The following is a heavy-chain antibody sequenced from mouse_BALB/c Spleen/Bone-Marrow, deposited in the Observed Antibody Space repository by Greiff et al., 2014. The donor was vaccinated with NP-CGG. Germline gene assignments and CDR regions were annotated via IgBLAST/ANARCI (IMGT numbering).Heavy chain of an antibody. J-gene: IGHJ3*01. CDR3: AIFIPQTLFAY. V-gene: IGHV14-3*02. Sequence: EVQLQQSGAELVKPGASVKLSCTASGFNIKDTYMHWVKQRPEQGLEWIGRIDPANGNTKYDPKFQGKATITADTSSNTAYLQLSSLTSEDTAVYYCAIFIPQTLFAYWGQGTLVTVSA. CDR1: GFNIKDTY. D-gene: IGHD1-1*01. CDR2: IDPANGNT.